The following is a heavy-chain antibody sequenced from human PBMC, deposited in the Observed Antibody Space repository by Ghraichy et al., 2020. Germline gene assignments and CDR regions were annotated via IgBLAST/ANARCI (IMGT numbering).Heavy chain of an antibody. J-gene: IGHJ6*02. CDR3: ARDRLSSSWSDYYYYGMDV. D-gene: IGHD6-13*01. Sequence: SETLSLTCAVSGGSISSSNWWSWVRQPPGKGLEWIGEIYHSGSTNYNPSLKSRVTISVDKSKNQFSLKLSSVTAADTAVYYCARDRLSSSWSDYYYYGMDVWGQGTTVTVSS. V-gene: IGHV4-4*02. CDR2: IYHSGST. CDR1: GGSISSSNW.